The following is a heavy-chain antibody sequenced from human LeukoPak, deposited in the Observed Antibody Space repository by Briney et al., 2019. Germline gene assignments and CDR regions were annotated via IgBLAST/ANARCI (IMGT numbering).Heavy chain of an antibody. CDR1: GGSISSSSYY. D-gene: IGHD2-21*02. CDR2: IYYRGST. CDR3: ARLPLAYCGGDCYSDAFDI. Sequence: SETLSLTCTVSGGSISSSSYYWGWIRQPPGKGLEWIGSIYYRGSTYYKPSLKSRVTISVDTSKNQFSLKLSSVTAADTAVYYCARLPLAYCGGDCYSDAFDIWGQGTMVTVSS. J-gene: IGHJ3*02. V-gene: IGHV4-39*07.